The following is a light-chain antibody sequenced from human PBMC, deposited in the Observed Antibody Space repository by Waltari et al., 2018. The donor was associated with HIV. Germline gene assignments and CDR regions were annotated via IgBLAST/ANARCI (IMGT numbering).Light chain of an antibody. CDR1: SSNIGSSV. V-gene: IGLV1-36*01. J-gene: IGLJ1*01. CDR2: YDE. CDR3: ATWDDILRGYV. Sequence: QSVLTQPPSVSGAPRQRVTISCPGGSSNIGSSVVNWYQQPQGKAPRLLIYYDELLSSGVSERFSGAKSGTSASLAISGLQSEDEADYYCATWDDILRGYVFGPGTKVTVL.